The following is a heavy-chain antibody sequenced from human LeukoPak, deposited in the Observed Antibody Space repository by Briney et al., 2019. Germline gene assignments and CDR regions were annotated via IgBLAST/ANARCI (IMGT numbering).Heavy chain of an antibody. Sequence: SETLSLTCTVSGGSVSSGSYYWSWIRQPPGKGLEWIGYIYYSGSAKYNPSLKSRVTISVDTSKNQFSLKLTSVTAADTAVYYCARGYGDWGLSWFDPWGQGTLVTVSS. CDR2: IYYSGSA. CDR3: ARGYGDWGLSWFDP. D-gene: IGHD3-10*01. CDR1: GGSVSSGSYY. V-gene: IGHV4-61*01. J-gene: IGHJ5*02.